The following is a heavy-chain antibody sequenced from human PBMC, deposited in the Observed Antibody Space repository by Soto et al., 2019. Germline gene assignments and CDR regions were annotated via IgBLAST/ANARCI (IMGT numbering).Heavy chain of an antibody. CDR2: ISSSSSYI. CDR3: ARSMYSSSSYPPMDV. CDR1: GFTFSSYS. J-gene: IGHJ6*02. V-gene: IGHV3-21*01. D-gene: IGHD6-6*01. Sequence: GGSLRLSCAASGFTFSSYSMNWVRQAPGKGLEWVSSISSSSSYIYYADSVKGRFTISRDNAKNSLYLQMNSLRAEDTAVYYCARSMYSSSSYPPMDVWGQGTTVTVSS.